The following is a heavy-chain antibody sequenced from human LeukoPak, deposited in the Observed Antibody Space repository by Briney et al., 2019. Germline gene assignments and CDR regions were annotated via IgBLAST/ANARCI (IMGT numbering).Heavy chain of an antibody. CDR1: GYSISSGYY. V-gene: IGHV4-38-2*01. Sequence: SETLSLTCAVSGYSISSGYYWGWIRQPPGKGLEWIGSIYHSGSTYYNPSLKSRVTISVDTSKNQFSLKLSSVTAADTAVYYCARGHDWFDPWGQGTLVTVSS. J-gene: IGHJ5*02. CDR2: IYHSGST. CDR3: ARGHDWFDP.